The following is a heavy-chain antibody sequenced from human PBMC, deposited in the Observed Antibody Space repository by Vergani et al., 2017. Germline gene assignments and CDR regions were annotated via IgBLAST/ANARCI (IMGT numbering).Heavy chain of an antibody. CDR3: ARGGNSSYDYYYAMDV. V-gene: IGHV4-30-4*08. D-gene: IGHD6-6*01. J-gene: IGHJ6*02. CDR1: GGSISSGDYY. Sequence: QVQLQESDPGLVKPSQTLSLTCTVSGGSISSGDYYWSWIRQPPGKGLEWIGYIYYSGNTYYNPSLKSRVTISLDTSKNQLSLKLSTVTAADTAVYYCARGGNSSYDYYYAMDVWGQGTTVTVSS. CDR2: IYYSGNT.